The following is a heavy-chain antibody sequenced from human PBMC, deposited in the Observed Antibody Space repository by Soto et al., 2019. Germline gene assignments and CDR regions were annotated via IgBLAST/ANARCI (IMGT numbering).Heavy chain of an antibody. Sequence: QVQLVQSGAEVKKPGASVKVSCKASGYTFTSYGISWVRQAPGQGLEWMGWISAYNGNTNYAQKLQGRVTMTTDTSTSTAYMELRSLRSDDTAVYYCARDAISPYSSSWYVDDGDYWGQGTLVTVSS. CDR2: ISAYNGNT. J-gene: IGHJ4*02. CDR1: GYTFTSYG. V-gene: IGHV1-18*01. D-gene: IGHD6-13*01. CDR3: ARDAISPYSSSWYVDDGDY.